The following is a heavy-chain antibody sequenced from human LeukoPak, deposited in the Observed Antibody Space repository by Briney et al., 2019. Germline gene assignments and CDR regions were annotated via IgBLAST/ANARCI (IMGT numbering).Heavy chain of an antibody. J-gene: IGHJ4*02. D-gene: IGHD6-13*01. V-gene: IGHV3-30*02. CDR2: IRYDGSNK. CDR1: GFTFSNFG. CDR3: AKGRSGWYYFDY. Sequence: GGSLRLSCAASGFTFSNFGIHWVRQAPGKGLEWVAFIRYDGSNKYYADSVKGRFTISRDNSKNMLYMQMNSLRAEDTAVYYCAKGRSGWYYFDYWGQGTLVTVSS.